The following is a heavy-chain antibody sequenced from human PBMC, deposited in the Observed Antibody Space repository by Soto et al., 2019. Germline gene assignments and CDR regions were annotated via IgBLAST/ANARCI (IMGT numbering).Heavy chain of an antibody. D-gene: IGHD3-3*01. V-gene: IGHV1-46*01. CDR3: ARGWSSPYSMDV. CDR2: INPSGGST. CDR1: GYTFTSYY. J-gene: IGHJ6*01. Sequence: QVQLVQSGAEVKKPGASVKVSCKASGYTFTSYYIHWVRQAPGQGLEWIGIINPSGGSTSYAQKFQSRVTMTRDTSTSTVYLEESSLTAENTAVYYCARGWSSPYSMDVWGQRAAVTVSS.